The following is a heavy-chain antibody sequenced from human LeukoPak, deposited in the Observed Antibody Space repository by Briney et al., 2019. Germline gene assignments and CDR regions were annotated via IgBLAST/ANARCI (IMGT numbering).Heavy chain of an antibody. V-gene: IGHV1-2*02. CDR3: ATGDGGDSSPFDAFDI. D-gene: IGHD5-18*01. CDR2: INPNSGDT. CDR1: GYTFTGYC. J-gene: IGHJ3*02. Sequence: ASVKVSCKASGYTFTGYCMHWVRQAPGQGLEWMGYINPNSGDTKYAQKFQDRVTLIRDTSISTAYMEVNRLRPDDTAFYYCATGDGGDSSPFDAFDIWGQGTMVTVSS.